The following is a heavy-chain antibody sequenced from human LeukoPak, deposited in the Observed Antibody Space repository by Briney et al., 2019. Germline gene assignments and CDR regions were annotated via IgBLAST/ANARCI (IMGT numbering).Heavy chain of an antibody. Sequence: AGGSLRLSCAASGFTFSNAWMSWVRQAPGKGLEWVGRIKSKTDGGTTDYAAPVKDRFTFSRDDSKNTLYLQMNNLQTEDTAVYYCTISLSGYDFLFDYWGQGTLVTVSS. D-gene: IGHD5-12*01. CDR3: TISLSGYDFLFDY. CDR1: GFTFSNAW. J-gene: IGHJ4*02. V-gene: IGHV3-15*01. CDR2: IKSKTDGGTT.